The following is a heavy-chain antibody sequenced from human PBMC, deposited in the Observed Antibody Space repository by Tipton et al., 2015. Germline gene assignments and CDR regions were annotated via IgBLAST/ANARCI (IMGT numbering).Heavy chain of an antibody. D-gene: IGHD3-10*01. V-gene: IGHV4-59*08. CDR2: IFYSGDT. CDR1: GGSISNNY. CDR3: ARGLLLWFGMSDY. J-gene: IGHJ4*02. Sequence: TLSLTCTVSGGSISNNYWGWIRQPPGKGLEYIGYIFYSGDTNYNPSLKSRVSMSVDTSKNQFSLKLNSVTAADTAVYYCARGLLLWFGMSDYWGRGTLVTVSS.